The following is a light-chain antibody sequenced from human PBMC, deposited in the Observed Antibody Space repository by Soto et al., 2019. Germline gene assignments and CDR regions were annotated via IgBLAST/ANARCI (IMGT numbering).Light chain of an antibody. Sequence: DIPMTQSPSTLSASVGDRVTITCRASQSIRSWLAWYQQKPGKVPKLLIYDASSLESGVPSRFSGRGSGTEFTLTISSLQPDDFATYYCQQYNRYFNTFGQGTKLEIK. CDR3: QQYNRYFNT. J-gene: IGKJ2*01. CDR2: DAS. V-gene: IGKV1-5*01. CDR1: QSIRSW.